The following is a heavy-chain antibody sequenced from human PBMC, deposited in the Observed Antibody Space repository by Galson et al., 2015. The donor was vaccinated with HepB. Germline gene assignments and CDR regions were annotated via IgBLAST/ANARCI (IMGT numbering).Heavy chain of an antibody. CDR1: GDSVSSNSAA. CDR3: ARDLPRGPGDAFDI. CDR2: TYYRSKWYN. Sequence: CAISGDSVSSNSAAWNWIRQSPSRGLEWLGRTYYRSKWYNDYAVSVKSRITINPDTSKNQFSLQLNSVTPEDTAVYYCARDLPRGPGDAFDIWGQGTMVTVSS. V-gene: IGHV6-1*01. D-gene: IGHD3-10*01. J-gene: IGHJ3*02.